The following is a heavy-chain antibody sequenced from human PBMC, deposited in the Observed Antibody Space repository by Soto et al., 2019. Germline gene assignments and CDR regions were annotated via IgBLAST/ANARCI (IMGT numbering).Heavy chain of an antibody. CDR2: IYSGGST. CDR3: ARGYSSRQEYYFDY. D-gene: IGHD6-13*01. V-gene: IGHV3-53*04. Sequence: EVQLVESGGGLVQPGGSLRLSCAASGFTVSSNYMSWVRQAPGKGLEWVSVIYSGGSTYYADSVKGRFTISRHNSKNTLYLQMNSLRAEDTAVYYCARGYSSRQEYYFDYWGQGTLVTVSS. J-gene: IGHJ4*02. CDR1: GFTVSSNY.